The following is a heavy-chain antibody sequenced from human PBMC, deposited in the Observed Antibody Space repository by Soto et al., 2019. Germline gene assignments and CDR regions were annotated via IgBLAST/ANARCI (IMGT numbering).Heavy chain of an antibody. CDR2: INSDGSST. D-gene: IGHD2-15*01. J-gene: IGHJ4*02. Sequence: EVQLVESGGGLVQPGGSLRLSCAVSGFTFSSDWMHWVRQAPGKGLVWVSRINSDGSSTSYADSVEGRFTISRDNAKNTLYLQMNSRRAKDTAVYYCASTVVTGYWGQGTLVTVSS. CDR1: GFTFSSDW. V-gene: IGHV3-74*01. CDR3: ASTVVTGY.